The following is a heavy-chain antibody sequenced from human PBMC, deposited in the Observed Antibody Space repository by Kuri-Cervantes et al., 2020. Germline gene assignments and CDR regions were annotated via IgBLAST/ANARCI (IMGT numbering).Heavy chain of an antibody. Sequence: GESLKISCAASGFTFSSYGMHWVRQAPGKGLEWVSSISSSSSYIYYADSVKGRFTISRDNAKNSLYLQMDSLRAEDTAVYYCARWGIAAAGTRWGQGTLVTVSS. V-gene: IGHV3-21*01. J-gene: IGHJ4*02. D-gene: IGHD6-13*01. CDR1: GFTFSSYG. CDR2: ISSSSSYI. CDR3: ARWGIAAAGTR.